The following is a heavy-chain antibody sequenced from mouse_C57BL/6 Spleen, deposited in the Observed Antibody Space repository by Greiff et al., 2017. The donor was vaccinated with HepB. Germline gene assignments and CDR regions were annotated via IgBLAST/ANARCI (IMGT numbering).Heavy chain of an antibody. CDR2: IHPSDSYT. J-gene: IGHJ3*01. CDR1: GYTFTSYW. CDR3: AFLNWDGWFAY. D-gene: IGHD4-1*01. Sequence: QVQLQQPGAELVKPGASVKVSCKASGYTFTSYWMHWVKQRPGQGLEWIGRIHPSDSYTNYNQKFKGKATLTVDKSSSTAYMQLSSLTSEDSAVYYCAFLNWDGWFAYWGQGTLVTVSA. V-gene: IGHV1-74*01.